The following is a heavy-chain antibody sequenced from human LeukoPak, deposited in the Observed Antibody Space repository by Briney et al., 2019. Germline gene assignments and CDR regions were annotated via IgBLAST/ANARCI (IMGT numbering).Heavy chain of an antibody. CDR2: INPNNGGT. V-gene: IGHV1-2*02. CDR1: GFTFTGYY. CDR3: ARGGFLRGSSPDY. Sequence: ASVKVSCKASGFTFTGYYMHWVRQAPGQGLEWMGWINPNNGGTNYAQKFQGRVTMTRDTSISTAYMELSRLRSDDTAVYYCARGGFLRGSSPDYWGQGTLVTVSS. D-gene: IGHD1-26*01. J-gene: IGHJ4*02.